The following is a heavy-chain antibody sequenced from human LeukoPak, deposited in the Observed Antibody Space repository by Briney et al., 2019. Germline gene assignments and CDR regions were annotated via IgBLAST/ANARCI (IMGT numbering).Heavy chain of an antibody. J-gene: IGHJ4*02. Sequence: ASVKVSCKASGYTFTSYDINWVRQATGQGLEWMGWMNPNSGNTGYAQKFQGRVTITRNTSISTAYMELSSLRSEDTAVYYCAGYGWELNFDYWGQGTLVTVSS. D-gene: IGHD1-26*01. CDR1: GYTFTSYD. V-gene: IGHV1-8*03. CDR2: MNPNSGNT. CDR3: AGYGWELNFDY.